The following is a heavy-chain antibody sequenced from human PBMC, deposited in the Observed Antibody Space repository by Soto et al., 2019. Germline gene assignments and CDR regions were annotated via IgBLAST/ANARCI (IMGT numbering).Heavy chain of an antibody. CDR1: GHSVSSYSAT. Sequence: PSQTLSLTCAISGHSVSSYSATWNWLRQSPSRGLEWLGRTYYRSNWNNEYAVSVQGRMTINPDTSKNQFSLQLNSVTPEDTAVYYCARLVGNSWLDSWGQRTPVTVSS. V-gene: IGHV6-1*01. D-gene: IGHD2-15*01. CDR3: ARLVGNSWLDS. J-gene: IGHJ5*01. CDR2: TYYRSNWNN.